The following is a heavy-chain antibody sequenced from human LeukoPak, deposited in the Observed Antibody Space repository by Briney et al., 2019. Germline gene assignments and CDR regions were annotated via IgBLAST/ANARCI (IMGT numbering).Heavy chain of an antibody. V-gene: IGHV4-4*07. J-gene: IGHJ4*02. CDR3: AGRTGHNLLDH. CDR1: RGSIINYY. Sequence: SETLSLTCAVSRGSIINYYWTWVRQSAGKGLEWIGRISDSGTTDYNPSLRSRVVMSVDTSKNQFSLTLMSVTAADTAVYYCAGRTGHNLLDHWGQGIQVTFS. CDR2: ISDSGTT. D-gene: IGHD1-14*01.